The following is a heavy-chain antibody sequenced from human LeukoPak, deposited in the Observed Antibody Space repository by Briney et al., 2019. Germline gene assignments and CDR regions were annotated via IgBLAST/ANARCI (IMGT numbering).Heavy chain of an antibody. Sequence: GRSLRLSCAASGFTFSSYGMHWVRQAPGKGLEWVAVISYDGSNKYYADSVKGRFTISRDNSKNTLYLQMNSLRAEDTAAYYCAKALRKTHSSSWYSWTDWGQGTLVTVSS. V-gene: IGHV3-30*18. D-gene: IGHD6-13*01. J-gene: IGHJ4*02. CDR1: GFTFSSYG. CDR3: AKALRKTHSSSWYSWTD. CDR2: ISYDGSNK.